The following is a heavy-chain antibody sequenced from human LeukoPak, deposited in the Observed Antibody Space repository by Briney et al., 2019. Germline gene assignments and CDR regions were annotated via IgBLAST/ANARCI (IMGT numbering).Heavy chain of an antibody. Sequence: PSETLSLTCAVYGGSFSGYYWSWIRQPPGKGLEWIGEINHSGSTNYNPSLKSRVTISVDTSKNQFSLKLSSVTAADTAVYYCASLPWALYWGQGTLVTVSS. V-gene: IGHV4-34*01. CDR3: ASLPWALY. D-gene: IGHD7-27*01. CDR2: INHSGST. CDR1: GGSFSGYY. J-gene: IGHJ4*02.